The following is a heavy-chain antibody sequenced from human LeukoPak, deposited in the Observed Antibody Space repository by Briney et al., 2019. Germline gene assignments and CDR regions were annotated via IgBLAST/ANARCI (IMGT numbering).Heavy chain of an antibody. CDR1: GGSISRSGYC. V-gene: IGHV4-39*01. Sequence: SETLSLTCTVSGGSISRSGYCWGWIRQPPGKGLEWIGSIYYTRTTYYNLSLKSRVTISVDTSKNQFSLNLSSVTAADTAMYYCARHIVAGGDPDWFDPWGQGTLVTVSS. J-gene: IGHJ5*02. CDR2: IYYTRTT. CDR3: ARHIVAGGDPDWFDP. D-gene: IGHD6-13*01.